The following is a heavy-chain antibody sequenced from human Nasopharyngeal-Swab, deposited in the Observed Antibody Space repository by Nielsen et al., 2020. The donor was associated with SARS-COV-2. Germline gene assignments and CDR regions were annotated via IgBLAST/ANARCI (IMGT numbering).Heavy chain of an antibody. Sequence: SETLSLTCTVSGGSVSSGSYYWSWIRQPPGKGLEWIGYIYYSGSTNYNPSLKSRVTISVDTYKNQFSLKLSSVTAADTAVYYCARVRGSGSYGDGWYFDLWGRGTLVTVSS. CDR3: ARVRGSGSYGDGWYFDL. V-gene: IGHV4-61*01. D-gene: IGHD1-26*01. CDR1: GGSVSSGSYY. J-gene: IGHJ2*01. CDR2: IYYSGST.